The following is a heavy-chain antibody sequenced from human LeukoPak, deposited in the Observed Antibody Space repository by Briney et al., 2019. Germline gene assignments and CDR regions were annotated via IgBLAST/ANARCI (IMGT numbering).Heavy chain of an antibody. V-gene: IGHV5-51*01. CDR3: ARRGIAVAGTPAEYFQH. CDR1: GYSFTSYW. CDR2: IYPGDSDT. Sequence: GESLTISCKGSGYSFTSYWIGWVRQMPGKGLEWMGIIYPGDSDTRYSPSFQGQVTISADKSISTAYLQWSSLKASDTAMYYCARRGIAVAGTPAEYFQHWGQGTLVTVSS. J-gene: IGHJ1*01. D-gene: IGHD6-19*01.